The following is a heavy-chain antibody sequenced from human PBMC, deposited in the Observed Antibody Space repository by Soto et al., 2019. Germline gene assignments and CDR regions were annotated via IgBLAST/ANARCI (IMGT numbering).Heavy chain of an antibody. CDR3: ARVYCTNGVCHNWFDP. Sequence: ASVKVSCKASGYTFTSYGISWVRQAPGQGLEWMGWISAYNGNTNYAQKLQGRVTMTTDTSTSTAYMELRSLRSDDTAVYYCARVYCTNGVCHNWFDPWGQGTLVTVSS. V-gene: IGHV1-18*01. D-gene: IGHD2-8*01. CDR2: ISAYNGNT. CDR1: GYTFTSYG. J-gene: IGHJ5*02.